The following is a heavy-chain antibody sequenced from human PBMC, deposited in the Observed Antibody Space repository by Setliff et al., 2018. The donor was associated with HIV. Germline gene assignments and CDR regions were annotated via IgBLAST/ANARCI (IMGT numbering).Heavy chain of an antibody. V-gene: IGHV4-59*01. Sequence: PSETLSLTCNVSGGSISSYYWSRIRQPPGKGLEYIGYIYSNGGTNYNPSLKSRVTISIDTSKNQFSLRLSSVTAADTAVYYCARDKRASFDGLDVWGQGTTVTV. CDR2: IYSNGGT. D-gene: IGHD6-25*01. J-gene: IGHJ6*02. CDR1: GGSISSYY. CDR3: ARDKRASFDGLDV.